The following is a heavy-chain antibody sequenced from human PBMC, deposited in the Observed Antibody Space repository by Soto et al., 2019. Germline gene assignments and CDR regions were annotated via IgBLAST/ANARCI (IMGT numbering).Heavy chain of an antibody. V-gene: IGHV3-30*03. Sequence: GGSLRLSCAASGFVFKTYDMHWVRQAPGKGLEWVAIISFDGSNKYYADSVKGRFTISRDNSKNTLSLNMNSLRPDDTGLYYCARDQSWGQGTLVTVSS. CDR3: ARDQS. CDR1: GFVFKTYD. CDR2: ISFDGSNK. J-gene: IGHJ5*02.